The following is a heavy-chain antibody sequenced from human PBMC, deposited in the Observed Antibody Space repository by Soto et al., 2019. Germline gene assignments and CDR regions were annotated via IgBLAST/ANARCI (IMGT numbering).Heavy chain of an antibody. Sequence: SQTLSLTCAISGDSVSSNSAAWNWIRQSPSRGLEWLGRTYYRSKWYNDYAVSVKSRITINPDTSKNQFSLQLNSVTPEDTAVYYCAREGIVAKTAHNWFDPWGQGTLVTVSS. CDR1: GDSVSSNSAA. V-gene: IGHV6-1*01. D-gene: IGHD5-12*01. J-gene: IGHJ5*02. CDR3: AREGIVAKTAHNWFDP. CDR2: TYYRSKWYN.